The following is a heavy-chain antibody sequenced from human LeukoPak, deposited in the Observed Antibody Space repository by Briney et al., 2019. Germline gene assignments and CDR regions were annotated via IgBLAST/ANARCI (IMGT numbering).Heavy chain of an antibody. CDR1: GGSFSGYY. J-gene: IGHJ5*02. Sequence: SETLSLTCAVYGGSFSGYYWSWIRQPPGKGLEWIGEINHSGSTNYNPSLKSRVTISVDTSKNQFSLKLSSVTAADTAVYYCARAEGYCSSTSCPGSWFDPCGQGTLVTVSS. CDR2: INHSGST. CDR3: ARAEGYCSSTSCPGSWFDP. V-gene: IGHV4-34*01. D-gene: IGHD2-2*01.